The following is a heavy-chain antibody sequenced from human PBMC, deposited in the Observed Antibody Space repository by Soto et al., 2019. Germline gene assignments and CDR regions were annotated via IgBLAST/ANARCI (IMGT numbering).Heavy chain of an antibody. D-gene: IGHD2-2*01. V-gene: IGHV4-59*08. CDR3: ARFYCSSTSCYPDWGRGNWFDP. CDR1: GGSISSYY. CDR2: IYYSGST. Sequence: PSETLSLTCTVSGGSISSYYWSWIRQPPGKGLEWIGYIYYSGSTNYNPSLKSRVTISVDTSKNQFSLKLSSVTAADTAVYYCARFYCSSTSCYPDWGRGNWFDPWGQGTLVTVSS. J-gene: IGHJ5*02.